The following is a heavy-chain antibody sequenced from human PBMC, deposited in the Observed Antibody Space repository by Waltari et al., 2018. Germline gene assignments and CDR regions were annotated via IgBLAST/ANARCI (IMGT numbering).Heavy chain of an antibody. V-gene: IGHV3-23*04. CDR3: TKRAIVTSLLYFDH. Sequence: EVQLVESGGGLVQPGGSLRLSCGASGFTFVYWMSLVRQAPGKGLEWVSTISGRGDSRYYADSVKGRCTVSRDNSKNTVYLQMNSLRDDDTAVYYCTKRAIVTSLLYFDHWGQGTLVTVSS. CDR2: ISGRGDSR. CDR1: GFTFVYW. D-gene: IGHD3-22*01. J-gene: IGHJ4*02.